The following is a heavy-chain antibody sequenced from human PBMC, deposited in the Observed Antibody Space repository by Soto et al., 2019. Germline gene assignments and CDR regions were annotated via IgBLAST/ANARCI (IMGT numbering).Heavy chain of an antibody. CDR1: GGSISSSSYY. J-gene: IGHJ4*02. CDR3: ARGYHYGSGSYPLGY. Sequence: SETLSLTCTVSGGSISSSSYYLGWIRQPPGKGLEWIGSIYYTGSPYYNPSLKSRVPISVDTSKNQFSLKLSSVTAADTAVYYCARGYHYGSGSYPLGYWGQGTLVTVSS. D-gene: IGHD3-10*01. V-gene: IGHV4-39*01. CDR2: IYYTGSP.